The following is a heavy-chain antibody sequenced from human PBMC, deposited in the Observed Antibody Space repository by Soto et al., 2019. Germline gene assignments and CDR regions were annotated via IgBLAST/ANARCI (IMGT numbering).Heavy chain of an antibody. J-gene: IGHJ4*02. CDR2: ISWNSGSI. CDR3: AKDFGSSGYYPTYYFDY. Sequence: GGSLRLSCAASGFTFSSYAMHWVRQAPGKGLEWVSGISWNSGSIGYADSVKGRFTISRDNAKNSLYLQMNSLRAEDTALYYCAKDFGSSGYYPTYYFDYWGQGTLVTVSS. V-gene: IGHV3-9*01. D-gene: IGHD3-22*01. CDR1: GFTFSSYA.